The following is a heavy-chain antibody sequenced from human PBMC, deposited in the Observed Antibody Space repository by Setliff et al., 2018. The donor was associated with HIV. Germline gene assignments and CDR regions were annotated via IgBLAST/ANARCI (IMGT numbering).Heavy chain of an antibody. J-gene: IGHJ6*03. D-gene: IGHD2-15*01. CDR3: ALTGHRLLRGYMDV. CDR2: LYVSGDT. CDR1: DDPISSYY. V-gene: IGHV4-4*07. Sequence: KPSETLSLTCYVTDDPISSYYWSWVRQPAGKGLEWIGRLYVSGDTNYNPSLKSRVTTSLDTSKKHFSLNLKSVTAPDTAVYYCALTGHRLLRGYMDVWGKGTTVTVSS.